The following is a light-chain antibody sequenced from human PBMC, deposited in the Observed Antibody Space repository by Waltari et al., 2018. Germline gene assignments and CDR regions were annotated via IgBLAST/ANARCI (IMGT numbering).Light chain of an antibody. J-gene: IGLJ2*01. V-gene: IGLV1-40*01. Sequence: QSVLTQPPSVSGAPGQRVTISCTGSSSSIGAGYDVNWYQQLPGTAPKLLIYGNNNRPSGVRNGFSGSKSGTSASLASTGLQAEDEADYYCQSYDSSLSGSVFGGGTILTVL. CDR3: QSYDSSLSGSV. CDR1: SSSIGAGYD. CDR2: GNN.